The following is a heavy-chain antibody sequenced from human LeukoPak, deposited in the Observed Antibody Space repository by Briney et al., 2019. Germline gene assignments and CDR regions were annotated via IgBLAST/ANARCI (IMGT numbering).Heavy chain of an antibody. CDR1: GFSFSNHY. Sequence: GGSLRLSCTASGFSFSNHYMRWIRQAPGKGLERVANINEDGSNKWHLGSVKGRFTVSRDNARNSLYLQMNSLRVEDTAVYYCTRVIVAVPGYFDYFDFCGQGVLVTVSS. V-gene: IGHV3-7*01. CDR2: INEDGSNK. D-gene: IGHD6-19*01. J-gene: IGHJ4*02. CDR3: TRVIVAVPGYFDYFDF.